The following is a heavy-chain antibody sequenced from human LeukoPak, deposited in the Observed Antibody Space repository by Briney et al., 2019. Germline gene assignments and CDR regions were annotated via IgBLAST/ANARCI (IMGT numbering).Heavy chain of an antibody. J-gene: IGHJ4*02. D-gene: IGHD6-19*01. V-gene: IGHV4-34*01. CDR3: ARVFSSSGWYCLDY. CDR1: GGSFSGYY. CDR2: IYHSGST. Sequence: PSETLSLTCAVYGGSFSGYYWSWIRQPPGKGLEWIGEIYHSGSTNYNPSLKSRVTISVDKSKNQFSLKLSSVTAADTAVYYCARVFSSSGWYCLDYWGQGTLVTVSS.